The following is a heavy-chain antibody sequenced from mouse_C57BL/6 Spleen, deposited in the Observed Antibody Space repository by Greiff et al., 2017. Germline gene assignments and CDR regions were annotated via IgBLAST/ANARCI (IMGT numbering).Heavy chain of an antibody. CDR3: ARERGNYAMDY. Sequence: EVHLVESEGGLVQPGSSMKLSCTASGFTFSDYYMDWVRQVPEKGLEWVANINSDGSSTYYLDSLKSRFIISRDNAKNILYLQMSSLKSEDTATYYCARERGNYAMDYWGQGTSVTVSS. J-gene: IGHJ4*01. CDR1: GFTFSDYY. CDR2: INSDGSST. V-gene: IGHV5-16*01.